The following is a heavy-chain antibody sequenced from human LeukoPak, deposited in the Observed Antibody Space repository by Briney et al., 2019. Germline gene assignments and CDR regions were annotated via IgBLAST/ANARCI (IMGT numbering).Heavy chain of an antibody. D-gene: IGHD3-10*01. CDR3: TMRDMVRGP. CDR2: ITRKTDGGTL. V-gene: IGHV3-15*01. Sequence: GGSLRLSCAASGFTVNNAWMSWVRQAPGKGLEWVGRITRKTDGGTLDYGAPVKGRFTISRDDSKNMVYLQMNSLKIEDTAVYYCTMRDMVRGPWGQGTLVTVSS. CDR1: GFTVNNAW. J-gene: IGHJ5*02.